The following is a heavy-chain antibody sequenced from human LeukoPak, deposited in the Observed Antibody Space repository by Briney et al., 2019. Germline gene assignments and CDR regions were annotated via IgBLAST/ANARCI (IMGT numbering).Heavy chain of an antibody. CDR3: AKDRAKRRGDWKYYFDY. CDR1: GFTFSNHG. Sequence: GGSLRLSCAASGFTFSNHGMNWVRQAPGKGLEWVSGISPSGDIRYYADSVKGRFTISRDNSKNTLYLQMNSLRAEDTAVYYCAKDRAKRRGDWKYYFDYWGQGTLVTVSS. V-gene: IGHV3-23*01. D-gene: IGHD2-21*02. J-gene: IGHJ4*02. CDR2: ISPSGDIR.